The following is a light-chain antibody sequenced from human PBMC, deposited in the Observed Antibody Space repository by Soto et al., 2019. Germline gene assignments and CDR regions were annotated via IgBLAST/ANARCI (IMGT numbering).Light chain of an antibody. V-gene: IGKV1-39*01. CDR3: QQSSSLYT. J-gene: IGKJ2*01. Sequence: DIQMTQSPSSLSASVGDRVTITCRASQSVNTFLNWYQQKPGKAPKLLIYAASILQNGVPSRFSGSGSGTDFTLTISSLQPEDFATYFCQQSSSLYTFGQGTKLEI. CDR2: AAS. CDR1: QSVNTF.